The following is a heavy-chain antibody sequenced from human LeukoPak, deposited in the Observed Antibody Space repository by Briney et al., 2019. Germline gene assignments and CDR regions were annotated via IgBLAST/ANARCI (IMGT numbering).Heavy chain of an antibody. CDR1: GFAFSTYA. J-gene: IGHJ4*02. CDR3: AKHSSGWYSFDF. CDR2: INSGGNT. D-gene: IGHD6-13*01. Sequence: GGSLRLSCAASGFAFSTYAMSWVRQAPGKGLEWVSIINSGGNTYYADSVKGRFTISRDNSKNTPWLQMNSLRAEDTAVYYCAKHSSGWYSFDFWGQGILVTVSS. V-gene: IGHV3-23*01.